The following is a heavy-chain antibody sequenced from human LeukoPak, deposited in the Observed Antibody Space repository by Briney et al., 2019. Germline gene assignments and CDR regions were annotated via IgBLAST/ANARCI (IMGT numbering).Heavy chain of an antibody. Sequence: GESLKISCKGSGYTFTTYWIGWVRQMPGKGLEWVGIIYPIDSDTRYSPSFQGQVTISVDKSINTAYLPWSSLKASDTAIYYCARRGEDGYNSAGYWGQGTLVTVSS. CDR1: GYTFTTYW. J-gene: IGHJ4*02. CDR2: IYPIDSDT. CDR3: ARRGEDGYNSAGY. V-gene: IGHV5-51*01. D-gene: IGHD5-24*01.